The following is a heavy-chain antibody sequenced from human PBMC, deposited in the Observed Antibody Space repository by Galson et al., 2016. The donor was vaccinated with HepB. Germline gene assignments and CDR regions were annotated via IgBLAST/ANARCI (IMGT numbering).Heavy chain of an antibody. CDR1: RFTFSRYW. CDR3: VSPLHNDGNSGMAFDV. CDR2: ISGDASLT. Sequence: SLRLSCADSRFTFSRYWMHWVRQVPGKGPVWVSVISGDASLTRYADSVRGRFTISRDNSHSILYLQMNSLRADDTAVYYCVSPLHNDGNSGMAFDVWGQGTMVTVSS. D-gene: IGHD4-23*01. J-gene: IGHJ3*01. V-gene: IGHV3-74*01.